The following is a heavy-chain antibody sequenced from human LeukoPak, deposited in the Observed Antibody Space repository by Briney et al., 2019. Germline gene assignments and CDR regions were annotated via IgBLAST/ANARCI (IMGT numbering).Heavy chain of an antibody. V-gene: IGHV3-74*01. J-gene: IGHJ4*02. CDR2: IXXVVIST. D-gene: IGHD3-3*01. CDR3: ARDSRITIFGVVIRPLDY. Sequence: IXXVVISTSYADSFNGRFTLSSDNAKNTLYLQINTLRAEDTAVYYCARDSRITIFGVVIRPLDYWGQGTLVTVSS.